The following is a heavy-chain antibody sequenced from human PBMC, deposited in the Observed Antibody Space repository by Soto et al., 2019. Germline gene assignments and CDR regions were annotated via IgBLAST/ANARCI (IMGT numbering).Heavy chain of an antibody. CDR3: ACRAETIGLSGLGADTYYVDL. Sequence: QVQLVQSGAEVRKPGASVKVSCEASGFTFTSYDICWVRQATGQGLEWMGWMNPNTGNSGYAQKFQGRVTMTSDTYISTANIELSSLRSDDTAVYYCACRAETIGLSGLGADTYYVDLWGQGTLVTVSS. J-gene: IGHJ4*02. V-gene: IGHV1-8*02. D-gene: IGHD3-16*01. CDR2: MNPNTGNS. CDR1: GFTFTSYD.